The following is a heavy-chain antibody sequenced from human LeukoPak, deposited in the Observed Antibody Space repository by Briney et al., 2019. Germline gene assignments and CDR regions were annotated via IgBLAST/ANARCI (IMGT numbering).Heavy chain of an antibody. Sequence: GGSLRLSCAASGFTFSSYAMTWVRQAPGKGLEWVSAISGSGGSTYYADSVKGRFTISRDNSKNTLYVQVNSLGTEDTAAYYCAKGSYYDSSGSFYFDYWGQGTLVTVSS. D-gene: IGHD3-22*01. V-gene: IGHV3-23*01. CDR1: GFTFSSYA. CDR2: ISGSGGST. J-gene: IGHJ4*02. CDR3: AKGSYYDSSGSFYFDY.